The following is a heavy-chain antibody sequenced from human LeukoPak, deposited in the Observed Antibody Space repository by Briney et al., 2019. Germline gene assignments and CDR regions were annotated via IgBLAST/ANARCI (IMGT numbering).Heavy chain of an antibody. D-gene: IGHD3-16*01. J-gene: IGHJ4*02. CDR2: IYYSGST. CDR1: GGSISSYY. V-gene: IGHV4-59*01. CDR3: ARATYQNYDYVH. Sequence: SETLSLTCTVSGGSISSYYWSWIRQPPGKGLEWIGTIYYSGSTNYNPSLKSRVTISVDTSKNQVSLKLRSVTAADTAVYYCARATYQNYDYVHWGQGTLVTVSS.